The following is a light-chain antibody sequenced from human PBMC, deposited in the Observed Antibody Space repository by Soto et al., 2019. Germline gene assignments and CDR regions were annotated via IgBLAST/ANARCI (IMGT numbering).Light chain of an antibody. V-gene: IGLV2-8*01. CDR1: SSDVGGYNY. Sequence: QPVLTQPPSASGSPGQSVTISCTGTSSDVGGYNYVSWYQQHPGKAPKLMIYEVSKRPSGVPDRFSGSKSGNTASLTVSGLQAEDEADYYCSSYAGSNILVFGGGTKVTVL. CDR3: SSYAGSNILV. J-gene: IGLJ3*02. CDR2: EVS.